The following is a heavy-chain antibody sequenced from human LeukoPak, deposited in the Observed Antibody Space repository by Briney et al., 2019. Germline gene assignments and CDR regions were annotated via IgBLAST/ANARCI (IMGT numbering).Heavy chain of an antibody. D-gene: IGHD6-13*01. CDR1: GGSISSGGYY. CDR3: ARSLRQQLVGSVYFDY. CDR2: IYHSGST. V-gene: IGHV4-30-2*02. Sequence: PSETLSLTCTVSGGSISSGGYYWSWIRQPPGKGLEWIGYIYHSGSTYYNPSLKSRVTISVDRSKNQFSLKLSSVTAADTAVYYCARSLRQQLVGSVYFDYWGQGTLVTVSS. J-gene: IGHJ4*02.